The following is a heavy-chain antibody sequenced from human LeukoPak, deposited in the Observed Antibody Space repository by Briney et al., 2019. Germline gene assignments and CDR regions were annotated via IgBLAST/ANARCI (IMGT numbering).Heavy chain of an antibody. J-gene: IGHJ4*02. V-gene: IGHV4-39*07. D-gene: IGHD3-22*01. CDR1: GGSISSSSYY. CDR2: IYYSGST. Sequence: PSETLSLTCTVSGGSISSSSYYWGWIRQPPGKGLEWIGSIYYSGSTYYNPSLKSRVTISVDTSKNQFSLKLTSVTAADTAVYYCAIYYYDSSGKVPNDYWGQGTLVTVSS. CDR3: AIYYYDSSGKVPNDY.